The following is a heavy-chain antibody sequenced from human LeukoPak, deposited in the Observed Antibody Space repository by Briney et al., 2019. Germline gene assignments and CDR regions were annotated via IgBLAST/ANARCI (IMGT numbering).Heavy chain of an antibody. V-gene: IGHV1-46*01. CDR3: ARDLSMVHGPDY. J-gene: IGHJ4*02. CDR2: INPSGGST. D-gene: IGHD4/OR15-4a*01. Sequence: GASVKVSCKASGYTFTSYYMHWVRQAPGQGLEWMGIINPSGGSTSYAQKFQGRVTMTSDMSTSTVYMELSSLRSEDTAVYYCARDLSMVHGPDYWGQGTLVTVSS. CDR1: GYTFTSYY.